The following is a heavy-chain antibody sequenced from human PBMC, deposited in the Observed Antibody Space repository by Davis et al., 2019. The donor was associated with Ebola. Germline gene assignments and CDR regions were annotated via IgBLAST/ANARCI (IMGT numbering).Heavy chain of an antibody. CDR2: IIPILGIA. D-gene: IGHD4-23*01. CDR1: GYTFTGYY. Sequence: SVKVSCKASGYTFTGYYMHWVRQAPGQGLEWMGRIIPILGIANYAQKFQGRVTITADKSTSTAYMELSSLRSEDTAVYYCARGKEYGGPTDYWGQGTLVTVSS. V-gene: IGHV1-69*04. CDR3: ARGKEYGGPTDY. J-gene: IGHJ4*02.